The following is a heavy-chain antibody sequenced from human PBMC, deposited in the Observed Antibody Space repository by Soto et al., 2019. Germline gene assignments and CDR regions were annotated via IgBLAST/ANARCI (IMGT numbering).Heavy chain of an antibody. V-gene: IGHV4-39*01. Sequence: SETLSLTCTVSGGSISSSSYYWGWIRQPPGKGLEWIGSIYYSGSTYYNPSLKSRVTISVDTSKNQFSLKLSSVTAADTAVYYCARLVVASSAVAATPRGFDPWGQGTLVTVSS. J-gene: IGHJ5*02. CDR3: ARLVVASSAVAATPRGFDP. CDR2: IYYSGST. CDR1: GGSISSSSYY. D-gene: IGHD2-15*01.